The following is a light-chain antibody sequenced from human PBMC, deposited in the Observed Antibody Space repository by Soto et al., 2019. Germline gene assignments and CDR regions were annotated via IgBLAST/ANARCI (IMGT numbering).Light chain of an antibody. V-gene: IGKV1-5*03. Sequence: DIQMTQSPSTLSASVGDRVTITCRASQSISSWLAWYQQKPGKAPKLLIHKASSLESGVPSRFSDSGSGTEVTLTISSLQPEDFATYYCQRFHSYPLTFGGGTKVDIK. CDR2: KAS. CDR1: QSISSW. CDR3: QRFHSYPLT. J-gene: IGKJ4*01.